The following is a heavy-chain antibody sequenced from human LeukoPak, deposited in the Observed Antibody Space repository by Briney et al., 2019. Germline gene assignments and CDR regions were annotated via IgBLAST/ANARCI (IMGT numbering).Heavy chain of an antibody. Sequence: SGRSLRLSCAASGFTFDDYAMHWVRQAPGKGLEWVSGISWNSGSIGYADSVKGRFTISRDNSKNTLYLQMNSLRAEDTAVYYCAKYSSGWYVTESWGQGTLLIVSS. D-gene: IGHD6-19*01. CDR2: ISWNSGSI. J-gene: IGHJ5*02. CDR1: GFTFDDYA. V-gene: IGHV3-9*01. CDR3: AKYSSGWYVTES.